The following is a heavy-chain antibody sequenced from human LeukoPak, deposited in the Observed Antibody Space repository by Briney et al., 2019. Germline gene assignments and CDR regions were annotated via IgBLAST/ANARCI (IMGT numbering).Heavy chain of an antibody. CDR3: ARASDILTGYSTTIDY. CDR2: INPNSGGT. J-gene: IGHJ4*02. D-gene: IGHD3-9*01. V-gene: IGHV1-2*02. CDR1: GYTFTGYY. Sequence: ASVKVSCKASGYTFTGYYMHWVRQAPGQGLEWMGWINPNSGGTNYAQKFQGRVTMTRNTSISTAYMELSSLRSEDTAVYYCARASDILTGYSTTIDYWGQGTLVTVSS.